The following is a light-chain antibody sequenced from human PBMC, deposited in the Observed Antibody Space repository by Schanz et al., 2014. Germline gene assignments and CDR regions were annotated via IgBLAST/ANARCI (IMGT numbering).Light chain of an antibody. CDR2: KAS. CDR3: QQYESLPWT. V-gene: IGKV1-5*03. Sequence: DIQMTQSPSTLSASVGDRVTITCRASQSISDWLAWYQQKPGKAPKLLIYKASSLESGVPSRFSGSGSGTEFTLTIRSLQPDDFATYFCQQYESLPWTFGQGTKVEIK. CDR1: QSISDW. J-gene: IGKJ1*01.